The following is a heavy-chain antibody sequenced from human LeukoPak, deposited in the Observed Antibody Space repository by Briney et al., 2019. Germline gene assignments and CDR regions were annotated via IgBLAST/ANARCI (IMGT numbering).Heavy chain of an antibody. CDR3: ARDGARTSFKQWLAYSVDWFDP. J-gene: IGHJ5*02. V-gene: IGHV1-2*02. Sequence: VASVKVSCKASGYTFTGYYMHWVRQAPGQGLEWMGWINPNSGGTNYAQKFQGRVTMTRDTSISTAYMELSRLRSDDTAVYYCARDGARTSFKQWLAYSVDWFDPWGQGTLVTVSS. CDR1: GYTFTGYY. CDR2: INPNSGGT. D-gene: IGHD6-19*01.